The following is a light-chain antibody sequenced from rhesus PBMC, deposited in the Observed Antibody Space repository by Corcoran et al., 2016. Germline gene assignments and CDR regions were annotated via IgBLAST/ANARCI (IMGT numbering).Light chain of an antibody. CDR1: QAISSL. CDR2: DAS. Sequence: DIQMTQSPSSLSASVGDTVTIVCHAIQAISSLIAWYQLKPGKAPKTLIYDASSLQSGVPSRFSCSGSGTDYTLTISSLQPEDFATYYCQKYDTLPYNFGQGTKVEIK. V-gene: IGKV1-19*01. CDR3: QKYDTLPYN. J-gene: IGKJ2*01.